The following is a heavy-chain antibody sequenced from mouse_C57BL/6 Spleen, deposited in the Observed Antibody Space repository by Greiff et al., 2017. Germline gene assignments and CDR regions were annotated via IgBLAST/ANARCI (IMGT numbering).Heavy chain of an antibody. CDR3: ARSSYGSSHYYAMDY. V-gene: IGHV1-72*01. D-gene: IGHD1-1*01. CDR1: GYTFTSYW. J-gene: IGHJ4*01. Sequence: QVQLQQPGAELVKPGASVKLSCKASGYTFTSYWMHWVKQRPGRGLEWIGRIAPNSGGTKYNEKFKSKATLTVDKPSSTAYMQLSSLTSEDSAVYYCARSSYGSSHYYAMDYWGQGTSVTVSS. CDR2: IAPNSGGT.